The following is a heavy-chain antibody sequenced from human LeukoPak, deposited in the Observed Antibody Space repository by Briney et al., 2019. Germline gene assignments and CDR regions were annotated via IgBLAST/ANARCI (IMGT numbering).Heavy chain of an antibody. Sequence: GGSLRLSCAASGFTFSSYSMNWVRQAPGKGLEWVSSISSTASYIYYADSVKGRFTISRDNAKNSLYLQMNSLRAEDAAVYYCARDSPSENYSNYWGQGTLVTVSS. CDR3: ARDSPSENYSNY. J-gene: IGHJ4*02. V-gene: IGHV3-21*01. D-gene: IGHD1-7*01. CDR2: ISSTASYI. CDR1: GFTFSSYS.